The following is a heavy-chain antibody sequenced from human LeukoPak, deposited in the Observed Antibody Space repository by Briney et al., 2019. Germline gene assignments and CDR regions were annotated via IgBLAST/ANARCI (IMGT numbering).Heavy chain of an antibody. D-gene: IGHD3-3*01. V-gene: IGHV4-59*01. CDR1: GGSISSYY. Sequence: SETLSLTCTVSGGSISSYYWSWIRQPPGKGLEWIGYIYYSGSTNYNPSLKSRVTISVDTSKNQFSLKLSSVTAADTAVYYCARGPNCDFWSGNYYGMDVWGQGTTVTVSS. CDR3: ARGPNCDFWSGNYYGMDV. CDR2: IYYSGST. J-gene: IGHJ6*02.